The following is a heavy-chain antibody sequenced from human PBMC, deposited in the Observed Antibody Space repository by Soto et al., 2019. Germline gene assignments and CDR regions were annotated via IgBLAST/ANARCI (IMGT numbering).Heavy chain of an antibody. V-gene: IGHV4-30-4*01. CDR3: ARGGGYDY. J-gene: IGHJ4*02. CDR2: IYSSGST. D-gene: IGHD3-22*01. CDR1: GVSISSGDDY. Sequence: QVQLQESGPGPVKPSQTLSLTCIVSGVSISSGDDYWSWIRQPPGKGLEWIGYIYSSGSTYYNPSLRSRVTISADTSKNQFSLKLTSVTAADTAVYYCARGGGYDYWGQGALVTVSS.